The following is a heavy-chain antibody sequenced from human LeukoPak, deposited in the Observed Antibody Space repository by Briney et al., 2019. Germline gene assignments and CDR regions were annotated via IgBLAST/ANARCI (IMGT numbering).Heavy chain of an antibody. D-gene: IGHD6-19*01. CDR1: GFTFSSYA. CDR2: ITGSGGYT. J-gene: IGHJ5*02. Sequence: PGGSLRLSCAASGFTFSSYAVSWVRQAPGKGLEWVSAITGSGGYTYKADSVKGRFTISRDNSKNTLYLQMNSLRAEDTAVYYCAKVGVAGGYYWFDPWGQGTLVTVSS. CDR3: AKVGVAGGYYWFDP. V-gene: IGHV3-23*01.